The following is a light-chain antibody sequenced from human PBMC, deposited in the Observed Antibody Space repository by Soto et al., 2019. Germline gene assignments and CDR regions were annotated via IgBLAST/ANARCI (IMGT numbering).Light chain of an antibody. V-gene: IGKV3-11*01. Sequence: EIVLTQSPATLSLSPGERATLSCRASQSVSSYLACYQQKPGKAPRLLIYDASNRATVIPARFSGSGSVTDFTRSISSLENEDFAVYYCHKPSNWPFTICQRTKLEI. CDR2: DAS. J-gene: IGKJ2*01. CDR1: QSVSSY. CDR3: HKPSNWPFT.